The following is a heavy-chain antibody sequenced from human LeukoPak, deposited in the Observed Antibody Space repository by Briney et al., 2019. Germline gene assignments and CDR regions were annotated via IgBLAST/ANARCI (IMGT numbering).Heavy chain of an antibody. V-gene: IGHV1-8*02. D-gene: IGHD1-26*01. J-gene: IGHJ4*02. Sequence: ASVKVSCKASGYTFTSYDINWVRQATGQGLEWMGWMNPNSGNTGYAQKFQGRVTMTEDTSTDTAYMELSSLRSEDTAVYYCATEGGSFRFDYWGQGTLVTVSS. CDR2: MNPNSGNT. CDR1: GYTFTSYD. CDR3: ATEGGSFRFDY.